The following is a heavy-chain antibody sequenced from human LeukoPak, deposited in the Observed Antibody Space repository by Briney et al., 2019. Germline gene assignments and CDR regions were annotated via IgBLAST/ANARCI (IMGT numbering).Heavy chain of an antibody. V-gene: IGHV1-46*01. CDR2: INPSGGST. D-gene: IGHD2-2*01. Sequence: ASVKVSCKASGYTFTSYYMHWVRQAPGQGLEWMGMINPSGGSTSYAQKFQGRVTMTRDTSTSTVYMELSSPRSEDTAVYYCARDLSGYCSSTSCYRGYYYYYGMDVWGQGTTVTVSS. CDR1: GYTFTSYY. CDR3: ARDLSGYCSSTSCYRGYYYYYGMDV. J-gene: IGHJ6*02.